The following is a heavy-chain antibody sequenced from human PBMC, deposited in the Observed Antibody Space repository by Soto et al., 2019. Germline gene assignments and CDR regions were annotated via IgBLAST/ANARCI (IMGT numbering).Heavy chain of an antibody. CDR2: IYYSGST. J-gene: IGHJ4*02. D-gene: IGHD3-10*01. CDR3: ARQHGSGRGSY. V-gene: IGHV4-39*01. Sequence: SETLSLTCTVSGGSISSSSYYWGWIRQPPGKGLEWIGSIYYSGSTYYNPSLKSRVTISVDTSKNQFSLKLSSVTAADTAVYYCARQHGSGRGSYWGQGTLVTVSS. CDR1: GGSISSSSYY.